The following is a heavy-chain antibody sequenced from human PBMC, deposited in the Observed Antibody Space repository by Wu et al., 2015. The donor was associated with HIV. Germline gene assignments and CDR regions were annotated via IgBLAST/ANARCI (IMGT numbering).Heavy chain of an antibody. CDR3: AGNTVAGTVY. V-gene: IGHV1-2*02. Sequence: QVQLVQSEADVQKPGASVNISCKASGYNYTKYGVTWVRQAPGQGLEWMGWINPNSGGTNYAQRFQGRVTMTRDTSISTAYMELSRLRSDDTAVYYCAGNTVAGTVYWGQGTLVTVSS. D-gene: IGHD6-19*01. J-gene: IGHJ4*02. CDR1: GYNYTKYG. CDR2: INPNSGGT.